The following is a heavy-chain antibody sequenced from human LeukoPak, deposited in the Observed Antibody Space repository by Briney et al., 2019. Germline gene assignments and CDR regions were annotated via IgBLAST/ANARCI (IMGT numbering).Heavy chain of an antibody. D-gene: IGHD3-16*01. CDR1: GYTFTGYY. J-gene: IGHJ6*03. Sequence: ASVKVSCKASGYTFTGYYMHWVRQAPGQGLEWMGWINPNSGGTNYAQKFQGRVTMTRDTSISTAYMELSRLRSDDTAVYYCARAPTRLVLGYMDVWGKGTTVTVSS. CDR3: ARAPTRLVLGYMDV. CDR2: INPNSGGT. V-gene: IGHV1-2*02.